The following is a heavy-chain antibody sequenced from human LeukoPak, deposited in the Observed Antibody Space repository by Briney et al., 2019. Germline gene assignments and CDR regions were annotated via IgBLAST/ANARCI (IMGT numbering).Heavy chain of an antibody. J-gene: IGHJ4*02. CDR2: INWNWCST. Sequence: PGGSLRLSCAASGFTFDDFAMSWVRQAPGKGLEGVSGINWNWCSTGYADSVKGRFTISRDNAKNSLYLQMNSLRAEDTALYYCAREEFDYWGQGTLVTVSS. CDR3: AREEFDY. V-gene: IGHV3-20*04. CDR1: GFTFDDFA.